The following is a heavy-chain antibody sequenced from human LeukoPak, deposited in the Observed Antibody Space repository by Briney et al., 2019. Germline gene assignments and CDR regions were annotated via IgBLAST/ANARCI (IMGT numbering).Heavy chain of an antibody. CDR1: GFTFSSYG. CDR2: ISYDGSNK. CDR3: ARNEVWGSGQHYYYGMDV. Sequence: GRSLRLSCAASGFTFSSYGMHWVRQAPGKGLEWVAFISYDGSNKYYADSVKGRFTISRDNSKNTLYLQMNSLRSEDTAVYYCARNEVWGSGQHYYYGMDVWGQGTTVTVSS. D-gene: IGHD3-10*01. J-gene: IGHJ6*02. V-gene: IGHV3-30*03.